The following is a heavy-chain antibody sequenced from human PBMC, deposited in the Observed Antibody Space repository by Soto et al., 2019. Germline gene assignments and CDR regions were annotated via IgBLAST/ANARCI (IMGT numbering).Heavy chain of an antibody. CDR2: ISAYNGNT. Sequence: GGSVKEYFKASGYTFTSYGISLVRQAPGQGLEWMGWISAYNGNTNYAQKLQGRVTMTTDTSTSTAYMELRSLRSDDTAVYYRAREGQQQLVRTFDYWGQGTLVTVSS. D-gene: IGHD6-13*01. J-gene: IGHJ4*02. V-gene: IGHV1-18*04. CDR3: AREGQQQLVRTFDY. CDR1: GYTFTSYG.